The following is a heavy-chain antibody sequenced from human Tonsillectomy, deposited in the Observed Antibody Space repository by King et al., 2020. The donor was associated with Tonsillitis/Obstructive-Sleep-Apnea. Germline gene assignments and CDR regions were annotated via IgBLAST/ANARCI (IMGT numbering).Heavy chain of an antibody. CDR1: GGSISSGGYS. Sequence: MQLQESGSGLVKPSQTLSLTCAVSGGSISSGGYSWSWIQQPPGKGLEWIGYIYHSGSTYYNPSLKSRVTLSVDRSKNQFSLKLSSVTAADTAVYYCARVNFWSGYPHSNWFDPWGQGTLVTVSS. J-gene: IGHJ5*02. CDR2: IYHSGST. CDR3: ARVNFWSGYPHSNWFDP. D-gene: IGHD3-3*01. V-gene: IGHV4-30-2*01.